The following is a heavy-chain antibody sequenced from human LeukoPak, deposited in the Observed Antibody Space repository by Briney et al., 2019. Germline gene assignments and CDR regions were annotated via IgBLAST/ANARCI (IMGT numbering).Heavy chain of an antibody. J-gene: IGHJ5*02. V-gene: IGHV4-59*12. D-gene: IGHD1-14*01. CDR3: AREGSPHYNWFDP. CDR1: GGSISSYY. Sequence: SETLSLTCTVSGGSISSYYWSWIRQPPGKGLEWIGYIYYSGSTNYSPSLKSRVTISVDTSKNQFSLKLSSVAAADTAVYYCAREGSPHYNWFDPWGRGTLVTVSS. CDR2: IYYSGST.